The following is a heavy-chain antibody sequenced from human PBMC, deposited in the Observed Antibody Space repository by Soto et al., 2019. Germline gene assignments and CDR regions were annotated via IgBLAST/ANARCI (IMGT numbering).Heavy chain of an antibody. D-gene: IGHD2-8*01. CDR2: ISYDGSNK. CDR3: AKTRGAMIYAISVYGMDV. J-gene: IGHJ6*02. CDR1: GFTFSSYA. V-gene: IGHV3-30-3*01. Sequence: HPGGSLRLSCAASGFTFSSYAMHWVRQAPGKGLEWVVVISYDGSNKYYADSVKGRFTISRGNSKSTLYLQINSLRAEDTAVYYCAKTRGAMIYAISVYGMDVWGQGTTVTVSS.